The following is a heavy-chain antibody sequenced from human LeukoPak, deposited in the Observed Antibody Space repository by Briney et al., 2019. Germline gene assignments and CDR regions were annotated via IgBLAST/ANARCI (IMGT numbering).Heavy chain of an antibody. J-gene: IGHJ3*02. V-gene: IGHV1-24*01. CDR1: RYTLTEFS. CDR2: FDPEEGET. CDR3: ATDAMFRGLIDAFDI. Sequence: ASVEVSCKASRYTLTEFSMHWVRQAPGKGLEWMGGFDPEEGETIYAQKFQGRVTMTEDTSTDTAYMELSSLRSGDTAVYYCATDAMFRGLIDAFDIWGQGTMVTVSS. D-gene: IGHD3-10*01.